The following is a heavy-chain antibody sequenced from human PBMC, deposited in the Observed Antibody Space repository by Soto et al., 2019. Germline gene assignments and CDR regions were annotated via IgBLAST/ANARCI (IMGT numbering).Heavy chain of an antibody. Sequence: QVQLQESGPGLVKPSGTLSLTCAVSSASISSSIWWTWVRQPPGKGLEWIGDVFHSGATNYNPSLRSRVTISVDKANNLFSLTLNSVTAADTAVYYCARGDNDYGWPDLWGQGTLITVSS. CDR2: VFHSGAT. CDR3: ARGDNDYGWPDL. D-gene: IGHD4-17*01. CDR1: SASISSSIW. V-gene: IGHV4-4*02. J-gene: IGHJ5*02.